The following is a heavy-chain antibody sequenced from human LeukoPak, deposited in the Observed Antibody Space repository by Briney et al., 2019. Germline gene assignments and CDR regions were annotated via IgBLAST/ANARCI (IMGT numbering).Heavy chain of an antibody. CDR2: ISAYNGNT. CDR3: ARGVTPPRGGANFDY. Sequence: RASVKVSCKASGYTFTSYGISWVRQAPGQGLEWMGWISAYNGNTNYAQKLQGRVTMTTDTSTSTAYMELRSLRSDDTAVYYCARGVTPPRGGANFDYWGQGTLVTVSS. V-gene: IGHV1-18*01. CDR1: GYTFTSYG. J-gene: IGHJ4*02. D-gene: IGHD2-21*01.